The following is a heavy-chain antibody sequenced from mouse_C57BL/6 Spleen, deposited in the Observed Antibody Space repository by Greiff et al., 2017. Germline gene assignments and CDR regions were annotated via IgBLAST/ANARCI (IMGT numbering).Heavy chain of an antibody. CDR1: GFTFSDYG. CDR3: ASPDGYYGAWFAY. Sequence: EVKLVESGGGLVKPGGSLKLSCAASGFTFSDYGMHWVRQAPEKGLEWVAYISSGSSTIYYADTVKGRFTISRDNAKNTLFLQMTSLRSEDTAMYYCASPDGYYGAWFAYWGQGTLVTVSA. V-gene: IGHV5-17*01. J-gene: IGHJ3*01. D-gene: IGHD2-3*01. CDR2: ISSGSSTI.